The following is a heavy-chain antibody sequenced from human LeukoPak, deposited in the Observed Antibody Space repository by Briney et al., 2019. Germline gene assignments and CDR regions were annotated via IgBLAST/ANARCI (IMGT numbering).Heavy chain of an antibody. D-gene: IGHD5-24*01. CDR3: AGNGDNYFYY. CDR2: IIPIFGTA. J-gene: IGHJ4*02. V-gene: IGHV1-69*05. CDR1: GGTFSSYA. Sequence: SVKVSCKASGGTFSSYAISWVRQAPGQGLEWMGRIIPIFGTANYAQKFQGRVTITTDESTSTAYMELSSLRSEDTALYYCAGNGDNYFYYRGQGTLVTVSS.